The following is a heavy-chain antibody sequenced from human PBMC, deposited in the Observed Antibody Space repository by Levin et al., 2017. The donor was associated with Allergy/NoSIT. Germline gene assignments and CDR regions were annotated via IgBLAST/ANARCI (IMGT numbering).Heavy chain of an antibody. J-gene: IGHJ4*02. D-gene: IGHD2-8*01. CDR2: VNPHNNVT. Sequence: GASVKVSCKASGFTFTAYYLHWLRQAPGQGLEWMGWVNPHNNVTQYAQNFQGRVTLTRDTSITTAYMELTSLRSDDTAVYFCAIDGPPSCPGARCFTDWGQGTLVTVPS. CDR1: GFTFTAYY. V-gene: IGHV1-2*02. CDR3: AIDGPPSCPGARCFTD.